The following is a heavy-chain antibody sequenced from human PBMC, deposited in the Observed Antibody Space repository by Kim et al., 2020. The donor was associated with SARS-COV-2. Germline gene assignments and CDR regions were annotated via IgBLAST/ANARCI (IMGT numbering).Heavy chain of an antibody. D-gene: IGHD2-15*01. J-gene: IGHJ4*02. V-gene: IGHV3-74*01. CDR2: INSDGSQT. CDR1: GFTFSNYW. Sequence: GGSLRLSCAASGFTFSNYWMYWVRQAPGKGLVWLSQINSDGSQTNYADSVKGRLTISRDNAKNTLYLQMNGLRAEDTAVYYCTRDRYCSGDRCWGQGTLVTVSS. CDR3: TRDRYCSGDRC.